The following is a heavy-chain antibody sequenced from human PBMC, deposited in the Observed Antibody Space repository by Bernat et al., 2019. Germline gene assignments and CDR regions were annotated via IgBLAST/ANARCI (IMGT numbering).Heavy chain of an antibody. Sequence: EVQLLESGGDLVQPGGSLRLSCAASGFTFSNYAMSWVRQAPGKGLEWVSAISGSGGSTYYADSVKGRFTISRDNSKNTLYLQMNSLRAEDTAVYYCAKSSDFWSGYNQHWGQGTLVTVSS. CDR3: AKSSDFWSGYNQH. V-gene: IGHV3-23*01. D-gene: IGHD3-3*01. J-gene: IGHJ1*01. CDR1: GFTFSNYA. CDR2: ISGSGGST.